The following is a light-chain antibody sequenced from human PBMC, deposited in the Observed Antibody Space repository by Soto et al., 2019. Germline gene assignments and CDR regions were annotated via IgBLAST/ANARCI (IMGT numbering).Light chain of an antibody. CDR2: GSS. CDR3: QSYDISLSGSWV. Sequence: QSVLTQPPSVSGAPGQRVTISCTGNNSNIGAGYDVHWYQQLPGTAPKFLIYGSSNRPSGVPDRFSGSKSGTSASLAITGLQAEDEADYYCQSYDISLSGSWVFGGGTKLTVL. V-gene: IGLV1-40*01. J-gene: IGLJ3*02. CDR1: NSNIGAGYD.